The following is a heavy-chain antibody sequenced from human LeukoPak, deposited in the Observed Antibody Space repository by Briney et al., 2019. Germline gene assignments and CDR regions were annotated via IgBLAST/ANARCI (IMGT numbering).Heavy chain of an antibody. CDR2: ISSSSSYI. D-gene: IGHD3-22*01. CDR1: GFTFSSYS. CDR3: ARGTDSSGYYYYYYYMDV. V-gene: IGHV3-21*01. J-gene: IGHJ6*03. Sequence: GGSLRLSCAASGFTFSSYSMNWVRQAPGKGLEWVSSISSSSSYIYYADSVKGRFTISRDNAKNSLYLQMNSLRAEDTAVYYCARGTDSSGYYYYYYYMDVWGKGTTVTVSS.